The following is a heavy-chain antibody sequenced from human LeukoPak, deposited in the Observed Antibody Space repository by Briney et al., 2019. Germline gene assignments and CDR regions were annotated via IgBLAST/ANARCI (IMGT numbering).Heavy chain of an antibody. J-gene: IGHJ4*02. Sequence: SETLSLTCTVSGDSISSGGYYWSWIRQPPGKGLEWIGYIDYSGSTDYNPSLKSRVSISVDTSRNQFSLKLNSVTAVDTAVYYCARDRGVRGIDYWGQGTLVTVSS. CDR2: IDYSGST. CDR3: ARDRGVRGIDY. CDR1: GDSISSGGYY. V-gene: IGHV4-61*08. D-gene: IGHD3-10*01.